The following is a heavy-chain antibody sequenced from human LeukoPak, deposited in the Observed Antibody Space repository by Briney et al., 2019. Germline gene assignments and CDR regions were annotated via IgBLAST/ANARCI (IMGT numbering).Heavy chain of an antibody. CDR1: GFTFSSYA. J-gene: IGHJ4*02. D-gene: IGHD2-21*01. CDR3: ASNGRRVGDHFDY. CDR2: ISGSGGST. V-gene: IGHV3-23*01. Sequence: GGSLRLSCAASGFTFSSYAMSRVRQAPGKGLEWVSAISGSGGSTYYADSVKGRFTISRDNSKNTLYLQMNSLRAEDTAVYYCASNGRRVGDHFDYWGQGTLVTVSS.